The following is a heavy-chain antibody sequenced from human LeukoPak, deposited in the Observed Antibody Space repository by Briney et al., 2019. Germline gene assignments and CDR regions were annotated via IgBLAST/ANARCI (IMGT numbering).Heavy chain of an antibody. CDR3: ARRAGAYSHPYDY. J-gene: IGHJ4*02. Sequence: GGSLRLSCAASGLTVSSNYMNWVRQAPGKGLEWVSVIYSGGSTYYADSVKGRFTISRDNSKNTLYLQMNSLRAEDTAVYYCARRAGAYSHPYDYWGQGTLVTVSS. CDR1: GLTVSSNY. V-gene: IGHV3-66*04. D-gene: IGHD4/OR15-4a*01. CDR2: IYSGGST.